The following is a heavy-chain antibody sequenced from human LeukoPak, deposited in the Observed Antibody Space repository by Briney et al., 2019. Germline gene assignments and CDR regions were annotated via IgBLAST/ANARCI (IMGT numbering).Heavy chain of an antibody. CDR1: GFTFSSYW. CDR3: TRAITYFYGAVTYDWFDS. J-gene: IGHJ5*01. D-gene: IGHD3-10*01. V-gene: IGHV3-74*01. Sequence: GGSLRLSCAASGFTFSSYWMHWVRQTPGKGLMWVARIKSDGSTIYADSVQGRFTISRDNAKNTVYLQMNSLRVDDTAIYYCTRAITYFYGAVTYDWFDSWGQGTRVTVSS. CDR2: IKSDGST.